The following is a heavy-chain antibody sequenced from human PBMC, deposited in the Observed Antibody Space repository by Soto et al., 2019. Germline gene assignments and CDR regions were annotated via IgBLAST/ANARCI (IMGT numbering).Heavy chain of an antibody. CDR1: GYTLPELS. CDR3: ARHLLPCTSSTCYGIDV. CDR2: FDPADGET. J-gene: IGHJ6*02. Sequence: ASVKVSSKVSGYTLPELSMHWVRQAPGKGLEWMGGFDPADGETIYAQKFQGRVTMTEDTSTDTAYMELSSLQASDTAVYFCARHLLPCTSSTCYGIDVWGQGTTVTVSS. V-gene: IGHV1-24*01.